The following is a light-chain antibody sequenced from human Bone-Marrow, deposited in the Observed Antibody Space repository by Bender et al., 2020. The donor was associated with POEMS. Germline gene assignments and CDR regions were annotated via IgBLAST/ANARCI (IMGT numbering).Light chain of an antibody. CDR1: GSNIGKNY. V-gene: IGLV1-47*01. CDR2: RNN. J-gene: IGLJ2*01. CDR3: QSYDFSDKAV. Sequence: QSVLTQPPSASGTPGQTVTISCSGSGSNIGKNYVYWYQQLPGTAPKLLIYRNNQRPSGVPDRFSGSKSGTSASLAISGLRSEDEADYYCQSYDFSDKAVFGDGTKLTVL.